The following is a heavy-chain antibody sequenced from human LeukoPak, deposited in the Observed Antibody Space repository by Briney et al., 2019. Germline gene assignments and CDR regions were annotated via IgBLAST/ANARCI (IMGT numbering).Heavy chain of an antibody. CDR1: GFTFSSYA. D-gene: IGHD6-13*01. Sequence: GGSLRLSCAASGFTFSSYAMSWVRQAPEKGLEWVSAISGSGGSTYYADSVKGRFTISRDNSKNTLYLQMNSLRAEDAAVYYCAKEPSSSSWPYYYYGMDVWGKGTTVTVSS. J-gene: IGHJ6*04. CDR2: ISGSGGST. V-gene: IGHV3-23*01. CDR3: AKEPSSSSWPYYYYGMDV.